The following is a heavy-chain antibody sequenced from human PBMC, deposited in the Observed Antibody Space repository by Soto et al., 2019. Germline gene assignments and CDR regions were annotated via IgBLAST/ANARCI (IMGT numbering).Heavy chain of an antibody. J-gene: IGHJ4*02. V-gene: IGHV3-30*18. D-gene: IGHD4-17*01. CDR1: GFTFSSYG. CDR3: AKDPRGNGDYSS. Sequence: QVQLVESGGGVVQPGRSLRLSCAASGFTFSSYGMHWVRQAPGKGLEWVAVISYDGSNKYYADSVKGRFTISRDNSKNTLYLQMNSLRAEDTAVYYCAKDPRGNGDYSSWGQGTLVTVSS. CDR2: ISYDGSNK.